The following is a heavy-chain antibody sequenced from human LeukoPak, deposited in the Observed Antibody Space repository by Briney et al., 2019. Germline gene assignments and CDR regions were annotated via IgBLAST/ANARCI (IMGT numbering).Heavy chain of an antibody. V-gene: IGHV3-21*04. CDR2: ISSSSSFI. CDR3: ASEGPYSGSYPGGY. CDR1: GFTFSSYS. D-gene: IGHD1-26*01. Sequence: GGSLRLSCAASGFTFSSYSMNWVRQAPGKGLEWVSSISSSSSFIYYADSVKGRFTISRDNSKNTLYLQMNSLRAEDTAVYYCASEGPYSGSYPGGYWGQGTLVTVSS. J-gene: IGHJ4*02.